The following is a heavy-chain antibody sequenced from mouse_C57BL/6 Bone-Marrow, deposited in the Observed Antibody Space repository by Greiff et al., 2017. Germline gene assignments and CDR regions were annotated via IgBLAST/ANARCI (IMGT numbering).Heavy chain of an antibody. J-gene: IGHJ1*03. CDR1: GYTFTSYW. Sequence: QVQLQQPGAELVRPGTSVKLSCKASGYTFTSYWMHWVKQRPGQGLEWIGVIDPSDSYTNYNQKFKGKATLTVDTSSSTAYMQLSSLTSEDSAVYYCARRGYGSSYPNWYFDVWGTGTTVTVSS. CDR3: ARRGYGSSYPNWYFDV. D-gene: IGHD1-1*01. CDR2: IDPSDSYT. V-gene: IGHV1-59*01.